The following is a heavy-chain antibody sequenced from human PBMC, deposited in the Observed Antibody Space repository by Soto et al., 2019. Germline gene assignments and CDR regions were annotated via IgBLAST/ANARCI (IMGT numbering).Heavy chain of an antibody. D-gene: IGHD3-16*01. V-gene: IGHV3-30-3*02. J-gene: IGHJ5*02. Sequence: PGGSLRLSCAASGLTFSSYAMHWVRQVPGKGLEWVAVISYDGSNKYYADSVKGRFTISRDDSKNTLYLQMNSLRAEDTAVYYCAKTAGYDYVWGSSGLDPWGQGALVTVSS. CDR1: GLTFSSYA. CDR3: AKTAGYDYVWGSSGLDP. CDR2: ISYDGSNK.